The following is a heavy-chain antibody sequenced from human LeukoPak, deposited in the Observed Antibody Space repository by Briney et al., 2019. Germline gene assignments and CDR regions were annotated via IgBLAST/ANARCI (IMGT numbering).Heavy chain of an antibody. CDR1: GYTFIGYY. Sequence: ASVKVSCKASGYTFIGYYMHWLRQAPGQGLEWMGWINPNGDGTNYAQNFQGRVTLTRDTSISTAYMELSRLKSDDTAVYYCARLFNYYDNSGYYQYYFDYWGQGTLVTVSS. CDR2: INPNGDGT. D-gene: IGHD3-22*01. CDR3: ARLFNYYDNSGYYQYYFDY. V-gene: IGHV1-2*02. J-gene: IGHJ4*02.